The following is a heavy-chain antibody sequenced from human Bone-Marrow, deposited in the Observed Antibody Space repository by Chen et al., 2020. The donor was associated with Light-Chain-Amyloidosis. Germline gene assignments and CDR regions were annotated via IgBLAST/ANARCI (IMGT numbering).Heavy chain of an antibody. V-gene: IGHV4-59*01. D-gene: IGHD3-22*01. CDR3: ARDRGYHIDY. CDR2: IYYSGST. CDR1: GGSISSYY. J-gene: IGHJ4*02. Sequence: QVQLQESGPGLMKPSETLSLTCTVSGGSISSYYWSWIRQPPGKGLEWIGYIYYSGSTNYNPSLKSRVTISVDTSKNQFSLKLSSVTAADTAVYYCARDRGYHIDYWGQGTLVTVSS.